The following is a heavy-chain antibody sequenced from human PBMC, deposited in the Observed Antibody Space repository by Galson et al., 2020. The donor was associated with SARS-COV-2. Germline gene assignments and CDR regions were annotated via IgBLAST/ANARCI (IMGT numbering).Heavy chain of an antibody. CDR3: TTDSKIGATNVDY. CDR2: IKSKTDGGTT. V-gene: IGHV3-15*01. Sequence: ETLSLTCAASGFTFSNAWMSWVRQAPGKGREWVGRIKSKTDGGTTDYAAPVKGRFTIPRDDSKNTLYLQMNSLKTEDTAVYYCTTDSKIGATNVDYWGQGTLVTVSS. D-gene: IGHD1-26*01. CDR1: GFTFSNAW. J-gene: IGHJ4*02.